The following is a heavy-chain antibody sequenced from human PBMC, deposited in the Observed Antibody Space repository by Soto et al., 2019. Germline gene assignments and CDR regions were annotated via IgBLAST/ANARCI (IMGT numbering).Heavy chain of an antibody. D-gene: IGHD3-9*01. CDR3: ARCLQLRYFDCI. CDR2: IYYSGST. CDR1: GGSISSYY. Sequence: PSETLSLTCTVSGGSISSYYWSWIRQPPGKGLEWIGYIYYSGSTNYNPSLKSRVTISVDTSKNQFSLKLSSVTAADTAVYYCARCLQLRYFDCIWGQGTTVTVSS. J-gene: IGHJ6*02. V-gene: IGHV4-59*01.